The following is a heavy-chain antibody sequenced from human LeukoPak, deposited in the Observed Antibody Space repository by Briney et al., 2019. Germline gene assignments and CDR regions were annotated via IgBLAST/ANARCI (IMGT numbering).Heavy chain of an antibody. CDR3: ASDSPYYGMDV. J-gene: IGHJ6*02. CDR2: INSDGSAT. V-gene: IGHV3-74*01. CDR1: GFPFSSYW. Sequence: GGSLRLSCAASGFPFSSYWMHWVRQVPGKGLLWVSRINSDGSATIYADSVRGRFTISRDNAKNTLYLQMSGLRVDDTAVYHCASDSPYYGMDVWGQGATVTVSS.